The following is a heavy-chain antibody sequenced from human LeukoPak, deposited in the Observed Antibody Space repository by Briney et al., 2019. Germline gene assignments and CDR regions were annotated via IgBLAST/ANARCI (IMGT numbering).Heavy chain of an antibody. V-gene: IGHV3-21*01. D-gene: IGHD1-26*01. CDR3: ARDDPRGSYVNDAFDI. CDR1: GFTFSSYS. J-gene: IGHJ3*02. CDR2: ISSSSSYI. Sequence: GGSLRLSCAASGFTFSSYSMNWVRQAPGKGLEWVSSISSSSSYIYYADSVKGRFTISRDNAKNSLYLQMNSLRAEDTAVYYCARDDPRGSYVNDAFDIWGQGTMVTVSP.